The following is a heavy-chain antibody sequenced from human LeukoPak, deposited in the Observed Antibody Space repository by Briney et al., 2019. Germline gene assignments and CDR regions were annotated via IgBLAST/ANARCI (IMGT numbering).Heavy chain of an antibody. CDR1: XGXXXSXX. Sequence: CTVXXGXXXSXXWSXXXQXXXXXXEWIGYIYHSGSTYYGPSLKSRVTMSVDRSKNQVSLRLSSVTVADTAVYYCARGRDTYMDVWGRGTTVTVSS. CDR3: ARGRDTYMDV. V-gene: IGHV4-59*12. CDR2: IYHSGST. J-gene: IGHJ6*03.